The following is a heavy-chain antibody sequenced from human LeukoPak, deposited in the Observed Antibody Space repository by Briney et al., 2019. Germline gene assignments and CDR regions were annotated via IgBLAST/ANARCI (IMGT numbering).Heavy chain of an antibody. CDR3: ARRRGGNYSKFDY. V-gene: IGHV3-69-1*01. CDR1: GFTFTDHP. CDR2: IGGDGIA. D-gene: IGHD4-11*01. Sequence: GGSLRLSCVASGFTFTDHPMNWVRQAPGKGLEWISYIGGDGIAFYADSVKGRFTASKDDARKSMYLQMNSLRAEDTAVYYCARRRGGNYSKFDYWGQGTLVTVSS. J-gene: IGHJ4*02.